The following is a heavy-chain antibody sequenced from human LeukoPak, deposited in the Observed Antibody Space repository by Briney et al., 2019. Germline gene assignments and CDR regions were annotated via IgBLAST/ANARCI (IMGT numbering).Heavy chain of an antibody. CDR1: GFSFSDEY. CDR3: GRSRGAGPGAHFDV. J-gene: IGHJ4*02. V-gene: IGHV3-11*03. D-gene: IGHD6-19*01. CDR2: ISASGSYT. Sequence: PGGSLRLSCAASGFSFSDEYMSWTRQAPGQGLKWISYISASGSYTNYADSVKGRFTISRDNAKTSLYLQMNSLRAEDTAVYYCGRSRGAGPGAHFDVWGQGTLVTVSS.